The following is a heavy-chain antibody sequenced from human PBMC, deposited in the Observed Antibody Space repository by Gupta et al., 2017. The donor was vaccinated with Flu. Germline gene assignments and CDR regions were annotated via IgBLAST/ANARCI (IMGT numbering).Heavy chain of an antibody. J-gene: IGHJ6*03. CDR3: ARGRWVATRADYYLDV. CDR1: GYIFTDYA. Sequence: QVQLVQSGAEVKKPGASVKISCEASGYIFTDYAIHWVRQAPGRRLEWMGWINAGNGNTKYSQKLQGRVTITRYASASTAYMELSSLMSEDTAVYHCARGRWVATRADYYLDVWAEGTTVTVSS. D-gene: IGHD2-15*01. CDR2: INAGNGNT. V-gene: IGHV1-3*01.